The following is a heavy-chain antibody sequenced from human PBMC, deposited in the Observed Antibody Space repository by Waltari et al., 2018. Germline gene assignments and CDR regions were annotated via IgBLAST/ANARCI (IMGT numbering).Heavy chain of an antibody. CDR3: AREGPEYSSSSFDY. Sequence: QVQLVQSGAEVKKPGASMKVSCRASGYTFTHPYIHWVRQAPGQGLEWMGWINPNSDGTNYAQKFQGRVTMTRDTSTTTAYMELGSLRSDDTALYYCAREGPEYSSSSFDYWGQGTLVTVSS. CDR1: GYTFTHPY. CDR2: INPNSDGT. J-gene: IGHJ4*02. V-gene: IGHV1-2*02. D-gene: IGHD6-6*01.